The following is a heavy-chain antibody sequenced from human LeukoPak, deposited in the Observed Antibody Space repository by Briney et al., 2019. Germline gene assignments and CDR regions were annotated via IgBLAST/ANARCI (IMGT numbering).Heavy chain of an antibody. V-gene: IGHV4-34*01. D-gene: IGHD2-2*01. Sequence: PSETLSLTCAVYGGSFSGYYWSWIRQPPGKGLEWIGEINHSGSTNYNPSLKSRVTISVDTSKNQSSLKLSSVTAADTAVYYCARVRYCSSTSCPWGQGTLVTVSS. CDR3: ARVRYCSSTSCP. CDR2: INHSGST. CDR1: GGSFSGYY. J-gene: IGHJ5*02.